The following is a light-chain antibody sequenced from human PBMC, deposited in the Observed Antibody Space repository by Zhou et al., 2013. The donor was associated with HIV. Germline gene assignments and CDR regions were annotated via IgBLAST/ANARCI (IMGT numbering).Light chain of an antibody. V-gene: IGKV3-20*01. CDR2: GAS. J-gene: IGKJ1*01. Sequence: EIVLTQSPGTLYLSPGEKTTLSCRASQSVSSSQLAWYQQKPGQAPRLLIYGASTRATGIPDRFSAGGSGTDFTLTISRLEPEDFALYYCQQYSASNRWTFGQGTRVEIK. CDR1: QSVSSSQ. CDR3: QQYSASNRWT.